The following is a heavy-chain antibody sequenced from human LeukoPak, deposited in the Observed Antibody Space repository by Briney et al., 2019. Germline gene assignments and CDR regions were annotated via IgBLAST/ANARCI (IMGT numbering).Heavy chain of an antibody. Sequence: GGSLRLSCAASGFIFSNYGMHWVRQTPGRGLEWVSYISSSGSTIYYADSVKGRFTISRDNAKNSLYLQMNSLRAEDTAVYYCAELGITMIGGVWGKGTTVTISS. J-gene: IGHJ6*04. CDR3: AELGITMIGGV. CDR2: ISSSGSTI. V-gene: IGHV3-48*04. D-gene: IGHD3-10*02. CDR1: GFIFSNYG.